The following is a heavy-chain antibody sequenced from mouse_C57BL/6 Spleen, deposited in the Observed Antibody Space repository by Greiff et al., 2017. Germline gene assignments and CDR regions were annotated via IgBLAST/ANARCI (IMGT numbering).Heavy chain of an antibody. CDR1: GYTFTSYW. CDR3: ARKRIHGAMDY. J-gene: IGHJ4*01. Sequence: QVQLQQPGAELVKPGASVKLSCKASGYTFTSYWMHWVKQRPGQGLEWIGMIHPNSGSTNYNEKFKSKATLTVDKSSSTAYMQLSSLTSEDSAVYYCARKRIHGAMDYWGQGTSVTVSS. CDR2: IHPNSGST. V-gene: IGHV1-64*01.